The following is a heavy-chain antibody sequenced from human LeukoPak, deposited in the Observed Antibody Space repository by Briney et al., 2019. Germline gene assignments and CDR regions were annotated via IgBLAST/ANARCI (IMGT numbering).Heavy chain of an antibody. V-gene: IGHV1-69*06. CDR2: IIPIFGTA. Sequence: GASVKVSCKASGGTFSSYAISWVRQAPGQGLEWMGGIIPIFGTANYAQKFQGRVTITADKSTSTAYMELSSLRSEDTAVYYCARTPPHGNWFDPWGQGTLVTVSS. J-gene: IGHJ5*02. CDR1: GGTFSSYA. CDR3: ARTPPHGNWFDP.